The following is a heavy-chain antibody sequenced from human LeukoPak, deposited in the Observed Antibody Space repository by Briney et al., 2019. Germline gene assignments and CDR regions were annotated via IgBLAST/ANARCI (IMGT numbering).Heavy chain of an antibody. Sequence: PGTSLRLSCAASGFTFSSYGMSWVRQAPGKGLEWVSAISGSGGSTYYADSVKGRFTISRDNSKNTLYLQMNSLRAEDMAVYYCARVRAGGAPYYFDYWGQGTLVTVSS. V-gene: IGHV3-23*01. J-gene: IGHJ4*02. CDR2: ISGSGGST. D-gene: IGHD3-16*01. CDR1: GFTFSSYG. CDR3: ARVRAGGAPYYFDY.